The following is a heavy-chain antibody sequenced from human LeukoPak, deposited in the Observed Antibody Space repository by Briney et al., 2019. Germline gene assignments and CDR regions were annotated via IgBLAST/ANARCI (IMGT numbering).Heavy chain of an antibody. CDR1: GYTFTSYG. CDR3: ARDPPITMVRGVRVPHFDY. J-gene: IGHJ4*02. CDR2: ISAYNGNT. Sequence: GASVKVSCKASGYTFTSYGFSWVRQAPGQGLEWMGWISAYNGNTNYAQKFQGRVTMTTDTSTSTAYMELRSLRSDDTAVYYCARDPPITMVRGVRVPHFDYWGQGTLVTVSS. D-gene: IGHD3-10*01. V-gene: IGHV1-18*01.